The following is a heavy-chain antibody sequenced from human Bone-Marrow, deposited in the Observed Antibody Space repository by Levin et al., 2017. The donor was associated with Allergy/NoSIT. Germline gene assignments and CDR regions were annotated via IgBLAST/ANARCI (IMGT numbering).Heavy chain of an antibody. CDR1: GFTFSSYG. Sequence: GESLKISCAASGFTFSSYGMHWVRQAPGKGLEWVAVISYDGSNKYYADSVKGRFTISRDNSKNTLYLQMNSLRAEDTAVYYCAKAALVRAYNWFDPWGQGTLVTVSS. D-gene: IGHD3-10*01. CDR2: ISYDGSNK. V-gene: IGHV3-30*18. CDR3: AKAALVRAYNWFDP. J-gene: IGHJ5*02.